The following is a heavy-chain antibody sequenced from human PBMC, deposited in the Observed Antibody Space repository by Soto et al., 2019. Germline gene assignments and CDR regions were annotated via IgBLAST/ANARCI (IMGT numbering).Heavy chain of an antibody. CDR2: IYYSGST. D-gene: IGHD3-10*01. J-gene: IGHJ4*02. CDR3: ARESPYYYGSGPRTLFFDY. CDR1: GGSISSGGYY. V-gene: IGHV4-61*08. Sequence: SETLSLTCTVSGGSISSGGYYWSWIRQHPGKGLEWIGYIYYSGSTNYNPSLKSRVTISVDTSKNQFSLKLSSVTAADTAVYYCARESPYYYGSGPRTLFFDYWGQGTLVTVSS.